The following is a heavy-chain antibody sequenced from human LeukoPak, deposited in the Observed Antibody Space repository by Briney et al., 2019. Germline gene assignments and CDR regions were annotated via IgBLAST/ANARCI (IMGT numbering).Heavy chain of an antibody. CDR3: AKDLGEQLWAYMDV. CDR2: ITGSGYST. CDR1: GFTFSSYA. J-gene: IGHJ6*03. Sequence: PGGSLSLSCAASGFTFSSYATCWVRQAPGKGLEWVSAITGSGYSTYYADSVKGRFTISRDNSKNTLYLQMNSLRAEDTAVYYCAKDLGEQLWAYMDVWGKGTTVTVSS. D-gene: IGHD5-18*01. V-gene: IGHV3-23*01.